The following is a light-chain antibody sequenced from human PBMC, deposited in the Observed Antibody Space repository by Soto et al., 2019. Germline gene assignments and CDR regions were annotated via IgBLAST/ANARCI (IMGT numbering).Light chain of an antibody. CDR2: DAS. V-gene: IGKV1-5*01. CDR3: QQYSSYSAWT. J-gene: IGKJ1*01. Sequence: IQMTQSPSTLSASVGDRVTVTCRASQSINAWLAWYQQKPGKAPKLLIYDASSLQSGVPSRFSGSGSGTEFTLTIRSLQPDDIATYYCQQYSSYSAWTFGEGTKVDIK. CDR1: QSINAW.